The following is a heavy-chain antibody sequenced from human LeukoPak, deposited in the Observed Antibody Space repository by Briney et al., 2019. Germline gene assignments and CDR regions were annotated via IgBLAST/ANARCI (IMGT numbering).Heavy chain of an antibody. J-gene: IGHJ4*02. D-gene: IGHD1-14*01. V-gene: IGHV3-23*01. Sequence: GGSLRLSCAASGFTFSNYAMNWVRQAPGKGLEWVSAISGSGGSTYYADSVKGRFTISRDNPKNTLYLQINTLRAEDTAVYYCAKPAKTDYADYWGQGTLVTVSS. CDR1: GFTFSNYA. CDR3: AKPAKTDYADY. CDR2: ISGSGGST.